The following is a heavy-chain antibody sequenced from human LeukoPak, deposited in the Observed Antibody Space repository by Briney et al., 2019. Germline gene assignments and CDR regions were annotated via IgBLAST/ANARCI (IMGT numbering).Heavy chain of an antibody. D-gene: IGHD6-13*01. CDR2: IDWDDDK. CDR3: ARITPAGRQLDY. Sequence: SGPALVKPTQTLTQTCTFSGFSLSTSGMCVSWIRQPPGKALEWLARIDWDDDKYYSTSLKTRLTISKDTSKNQVVLTMTNMDPVDTATYYCARITPAGRQLDYWGQGTLVTVSS. V-gene: IGHV2-70*11. J-gene: IGHJ4*02. CDR1: GFSLSTSGMC.